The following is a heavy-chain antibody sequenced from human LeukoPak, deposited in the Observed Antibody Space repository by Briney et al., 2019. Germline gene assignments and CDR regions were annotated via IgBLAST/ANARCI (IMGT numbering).Heavy chain of an antibody. J-gene: IGHJ4*02. CDR3: VRVGERPPEYYSDS. V-gene: IGHV4-30-4*01. CDR1: GGSISTGDYY. Sequence: SETLSLTCTVSGGSISTGDYYWSWIRQPPGKGLEWIGYIYYSGSTYYKPSLQSRVTMSVDTSKNQFSLKLTSVTAADTAVYYCVRVGERPPEYYSDSWGQGTLVTVSS. D-gene: IGHD1-26*01. CDR2: IYYSGST.